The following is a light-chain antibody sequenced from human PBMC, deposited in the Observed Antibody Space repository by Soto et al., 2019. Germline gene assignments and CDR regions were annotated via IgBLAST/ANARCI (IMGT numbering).Light chain of an antibody. Sequence: EIVLTQSPGTLSLSPGERATLSYRASQSVSNNYLAWYQQKPGQAPRLLIYGASSRATGIPDRFSGSGSGTDFTLTIGRLEPEDFAVYYCQQYGSSPRTFGQGTKVDIK. CDR3: QQYGSSPRT. J-gene: IGKJ1*01. CDR2: GAS. V-gene: IGKV3-20*01. CDR1: QSVSNNY.